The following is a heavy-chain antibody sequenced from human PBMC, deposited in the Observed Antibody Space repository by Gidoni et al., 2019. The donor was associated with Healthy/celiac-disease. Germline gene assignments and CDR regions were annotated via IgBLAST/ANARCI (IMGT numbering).Heavy chain of an antibody. Sequence: QVQLQESGPGLVKPSETLSLTCTVSGGSVSSGSYYWSWIRQPPGKGLEWIGYIYYSGSTNYNPSLKSRVTISVDTSKNQFSLKLSSVTAADTAVYYCARDHEQHYYYYYGMDVWGQGTTVTVSS. D-gene: IGHD6-13*01. CDR3: ARDHEQHYYYYYGMDV. V-gene: IGHV4-61*01. CDR1: GGSVSSGSYY. CDR2: IYYSGST. J-gene: IGHJ6*02.